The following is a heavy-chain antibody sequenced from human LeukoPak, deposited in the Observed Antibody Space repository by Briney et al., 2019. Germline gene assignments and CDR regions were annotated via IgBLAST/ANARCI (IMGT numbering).Heavy chain of an antibody. CDR3: ARVENVGNHYYHSTFDY. CDR2: INPSGGST. D-gene: IGHD3-22*01. Sequence: ASVKVSCKASGGTFSSYAISWVRQAPGQGLEWMGIINPSGGSTSYAQKFQGRVTMTRDTSTSTVYMELSSLRSEDTAVYYCARVENVGNHYYHSTFDYWGQGTLVTVSS. CDR1: GGTFSSYA. V-gene: IGHV1-46*01. J-gene: IGHJ4*02.